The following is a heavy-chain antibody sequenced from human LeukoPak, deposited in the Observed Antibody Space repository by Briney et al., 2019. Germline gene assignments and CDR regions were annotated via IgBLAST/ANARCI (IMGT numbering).Heavy chain of an antibody. D-gene: IGHD6-13*01. CDR2: IIPILGIA. J-gene: IGHJ4*02. CDR1: GGTFNSYA. CDR3: ARSRFVPAAAGTQAGFDY. V-gene: IGHV1-69*04. Sequence: GASVKVSCKASGGTFNSYAISWVRQAPGQGLEWMGRIIPILGIANYTQKFQGRVTITADKSTSTAYMELSSLRSEDTAVYYCARSRFVPAAAGTQAGFDYWGQGTLVTVSS.